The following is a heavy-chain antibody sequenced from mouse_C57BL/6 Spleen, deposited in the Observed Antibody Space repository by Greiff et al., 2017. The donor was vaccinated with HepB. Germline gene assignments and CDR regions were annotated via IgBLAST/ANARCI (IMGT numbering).Heavy chain of an antibody. J-gene: IGHJ3*01. CDR3: ARQRGWFAY. CDR1: GFTFSSYG. V-gene: IGHV5-6*01. Sequence: EVQVVESGGDLVKPGGSLKLSCAASGFTFSSYGMSWVRQTPDKRLEWVATISSGGSYTYYPDSVKGRFTISRDNAKNTLYLQMSSLKSEDTAMYYCARQRGWFAYWGQGTLVTVSA. CDR2: ISSGGSYT.